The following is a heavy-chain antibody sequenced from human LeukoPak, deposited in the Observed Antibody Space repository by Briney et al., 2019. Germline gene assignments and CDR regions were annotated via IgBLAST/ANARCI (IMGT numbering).Heavy chain of an antibody. D-gene: IGHD2-2*01. V-gene: IGHV3-48*01. Sequence: GGSLRLSCAASGFTFSSFAMSWVRLAPGKGLEWVSYISSSSSSIYYADSVKGRFTISRDNAKNSLYLQMNSLRAEDTAVYYCARELPDYYYGMDVWGQGTTVTVSS. CDR1: GFTFSSFA. J-gene: IGHJ6*02. CDR2: ISSSSSSI. CDR3: ARELPDYYYGMDV.